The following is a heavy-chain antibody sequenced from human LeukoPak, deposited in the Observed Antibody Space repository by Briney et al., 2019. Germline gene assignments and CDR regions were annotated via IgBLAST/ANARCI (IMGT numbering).Heavy chain of an antibody. CDR1: GFTFSDYA. Sequence: RSLRLSCAASGFTFSDYAMHWVRQAPGKGLEWVAVISYDGSNKYYADSVKGRFTISRDNSKNTLYLQMNSLRAEDTAVYYCAKERPYYYDSSPLSYWGQGTLVTVSS. CDR2: ISYDGSNK. J-gene: IGHJ4*02. CDR3: AKERPYYYDSSPLSY. D-gene: IGHD3-22*01. V-gene: IGHV3-30*04.